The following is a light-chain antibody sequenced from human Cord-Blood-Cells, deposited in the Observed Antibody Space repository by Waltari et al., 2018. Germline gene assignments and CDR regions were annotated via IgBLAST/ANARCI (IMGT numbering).Light chain of an antibody. J-gene: IGLJ3*02. CDR3: QSADSSGTYKV. V-gene: IGLV3-25*02. CDR1: ALPKQY. CDR2: KDS. Sequence: SYELTQPPSVSVSPGQTARNTCSGGALPKQYAYWYQQKPGQAPGLVVYKDSERPSGIPERFSGSSSGTTVTLTISGVQAEDEADYYCQSADSSGTYKVFGGGTKLTVL.